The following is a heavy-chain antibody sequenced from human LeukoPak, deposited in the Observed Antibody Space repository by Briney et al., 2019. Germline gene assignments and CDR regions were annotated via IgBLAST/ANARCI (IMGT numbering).Heavy chain of an antibody. CDR1: GGSISSSSYY. J-gene: IGHJ4*02. D-gene: IGHD4-17*01. CDR3: ARPTDYGDSRTGFDY. V-gene: IGHV4-39*01. CDR2: IYYSGST. Sequence: SETLSLTCTVSGGSISSSSYYWGWIRQPPGKGLEWIGSIYYSGSTYYNPSLKSRVTISVDTSKNQFSLKLSSVTAADTAVYYCARPTDYGDSRTGFDYWGQGTLVTVSS.